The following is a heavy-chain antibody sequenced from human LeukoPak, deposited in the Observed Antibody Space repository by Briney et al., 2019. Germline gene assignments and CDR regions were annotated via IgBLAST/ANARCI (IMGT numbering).Heavy chain of an antibody. CDR1: GFTFSNYA. Sequence: TGGSLRLSCEASGFTFSNYAMHWVRQAPGKGLEWVAVISYDGSNKYYADSVKGRFTISRDNSKNTLYLQMNSLRAEDTAVYYCAKPSVVVVAAFDYWGQGTLVTVSS. CDR3: AKPSVVVVAAFDY. CDR2: ISYDGSNK. V-gene: IGHV3-30*18. D-gene: IGHD2-15*01. J-gene: IGHJ4*02.